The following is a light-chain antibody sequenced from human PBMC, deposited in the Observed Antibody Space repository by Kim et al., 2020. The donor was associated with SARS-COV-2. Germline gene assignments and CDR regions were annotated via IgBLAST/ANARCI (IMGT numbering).Light chain of an antibody. CDR3: MQSVQIPYT. V-gene: IGKV2D-29*02. J-gene: IGKJ2*01. CDR1: QSLLHTDAKTY. CDR2: EAS. Sequence: QPATISFKSSQSLLHTDAKTYLFWYLQKPGQSPQLLIYEASNRFFGVPNRFSGSGSGTDFTLRISRVEAEDVGVYYCMQSVQIPYTFGQGTKLEI.